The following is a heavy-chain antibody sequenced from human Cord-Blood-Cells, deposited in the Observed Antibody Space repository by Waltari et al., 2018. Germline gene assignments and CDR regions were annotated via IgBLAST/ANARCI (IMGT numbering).Heavy chain of an antibody. CDR1: GFTFSSYW. D-gene: IGHD1-26*01. J-gene: IGHJ3*02. CDR2: INSDGSST. CDR3: ARERSGSYWSAFDI. Sequence: EVQLVESGGGLVQPGGSLRLSCAASGFTFSSYWMPWVRQPPGKGLVWVSRINSDGSSTSYADSVKGRFTISRDNAKNTLYLQMNSLRAEDTAVYYCARERSGSYWSAFDIWGQGTMVTVSS. V-gene: IGHV3-74*01.